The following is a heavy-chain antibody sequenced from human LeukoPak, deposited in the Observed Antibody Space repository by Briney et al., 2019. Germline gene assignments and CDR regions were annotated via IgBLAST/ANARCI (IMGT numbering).Heavy chain of an antibody. CDR3: VRDAEGAGISVNFWFDP. Sequence: ASVKVSCKASGFTFTRYDINWVRQASGQGLEWMGWMNPNNGNTGYAQKFQGRVTMTRDTYTSTAYMELRGLRPEDTAVYYCVRDAEGAGISVNFWFDPWGQGTLVTVSS. D-gene: IGHD1-14*01. V-gene: IGHV1-8*01. CDR1: GFTFTRYD. J-gene: IGHJ5*02. CDR2: MNPNNGNT.